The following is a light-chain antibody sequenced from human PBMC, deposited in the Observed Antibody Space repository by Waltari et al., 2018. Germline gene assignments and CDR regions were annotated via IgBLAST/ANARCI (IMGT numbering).Light chain of an antibody. CDR1: QSVSRT. CDR3: QKYGTRPAT. Sequence: EIVLTQSPGTLSLSPGERATLSCRASQSVSRTLAWYQQKPGQAPRLLIYDASSRATGIPDRFSGSGSGTDFSLTISRQEPEDFAVYYCQKYGTRPATFGQGTKVEVK. V-gene: IGKV3-20*01. CDR2: DAS. J-gene: IGKJ1*01.